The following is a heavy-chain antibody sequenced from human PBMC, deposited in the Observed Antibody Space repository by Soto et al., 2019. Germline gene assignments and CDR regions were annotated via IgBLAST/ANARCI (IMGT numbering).Heavy chain of an antibody. Sequence: SVKVSCKASGDTFTANYIHWVRQAPGQGLEWMGGIIPIFGTANYAQKFQGRVTITADKSTSTAYMALSSLRSEDTAVYYCARALRIAAAGTRYYYYYYGMDVWGQGTTVTVSS. CDR3: ARALRIAAAGTRYYYYYYGMDV. V-gene: IGHV1-69*06. J-gene: IGHJ6*02. CDR2: IIPIFGTA. CDR1: GDTFTANY. D-gene: IGHD6-13*01.